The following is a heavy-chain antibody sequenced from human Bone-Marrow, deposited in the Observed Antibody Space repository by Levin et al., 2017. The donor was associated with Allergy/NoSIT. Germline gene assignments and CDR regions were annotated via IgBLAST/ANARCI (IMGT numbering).Heavy chain of an antibody. D-gene: IGHD6-13*01. CDR2: IYYSGST. Sequence: SQTLSLTCTVSGGSIRSYYWSWIRPPPWKGLEWIGYIYYSGSTNYNPSLKSRVTISVDTSKNQFSLKLSSVTAADTAVYYCANSRIPGYSSSGSAFDIWGQGTMVTVSS. J-gene: IGHJ3*02. CDR1: GGSIRSYY. V-gene: IGHV4-59*01. CDR3: ANSRIPGYSSSGSAFDI.